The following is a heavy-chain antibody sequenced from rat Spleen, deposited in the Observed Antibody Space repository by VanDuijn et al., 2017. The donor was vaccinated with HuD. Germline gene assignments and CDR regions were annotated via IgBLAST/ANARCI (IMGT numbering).Heavy chain of an antibody. D-gene: IGHD1-2*01. V-gene: IGHV5-25*01. CDR2: ISTGGGNT. CDR1: GFTFSNYY. Sequence: EVQLVESGGGLVQPGRSMKLSCAALGFTFSNYYMAWVRQAPTKGLEWVASISTGGGNTYYRDSVKGRFTISRDNAKSTLYLQMDSLRSEDTATYYCTTDRDYSSYWYFDFWGPGTMVTVSS. J-gene: IGHJ1*01. CDR3: TTDRDYSSYWYFDF.